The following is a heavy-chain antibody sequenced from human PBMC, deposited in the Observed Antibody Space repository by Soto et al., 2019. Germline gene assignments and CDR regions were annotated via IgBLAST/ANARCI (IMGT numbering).Heavy chain of an antibody. CDR3: ARANPTTYDILTGFYLGGFDP. CDR2: INWNGGST. D-gene: IGHD3-9*01. Sequence: GGPMRLSCAASGFTFDDYVMSWVRKAPGKGLEWVSGINWNGGSTGYADSVKGRFTISRDNAKNSLYLQMNSLRAEDTALYHCARANPTTYDILTGFYLGGFDPWGQGTLVTVSS. V-gene: IGHV3-20*01. J-gene: IGHJ5*02. CDR1: GFTFDDYV.